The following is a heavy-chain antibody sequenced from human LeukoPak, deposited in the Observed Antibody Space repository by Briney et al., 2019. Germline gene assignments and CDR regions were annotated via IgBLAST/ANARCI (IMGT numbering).Heavy chain of an antibody. V-gene: IGHV4-4*07. CDR3: ARGPIDRGVSSDYFDY. CDR1: GGPISSYY. J-gene: IGHJ4*02. D-gene: IGHD3-10*01. Sequence: PSETLSLTCTVSGGPISSYYWSWIRQPAGKGLEWIGRIYTSGSTNYNPSLKSRVTMSVDTSKNQFSLKLSSVTAAGTAVYYCARGPIDRGVSSDYFDYWGQGTLVTVSS. CDR2: IYTSGST.